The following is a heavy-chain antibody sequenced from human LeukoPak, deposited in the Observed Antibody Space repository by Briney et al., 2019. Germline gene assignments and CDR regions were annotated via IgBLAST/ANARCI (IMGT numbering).Heavy chain of an antibody. CDR1: GGSFSGYY. V-gene: IGHV4-34*01. Sequence: SETLSLTCAVYGGSFSGYYWSWIRQPPGKGLEWIGEINHSGSTNYNPSLKSRVTISVDTSKNQFSLKLSSVTAADTAVYYCARVSSWGIAQVWGQGTTVTVSS. CDR2: INHSGST. D-gene: IGHD6-13*01. CDR3: ARVSSWGIAQV. J-gene: IGHJ6*02.